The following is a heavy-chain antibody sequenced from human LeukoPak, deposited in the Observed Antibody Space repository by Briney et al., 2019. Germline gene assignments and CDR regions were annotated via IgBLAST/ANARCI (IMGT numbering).Heavy chain of an antibody. CDR3: ARASVDCSSTSCYWGGLDY. Sequence: GSLRLSCAASGFTFSSYAMSWVRQAPGKGLEWVSAISGSGGSTYYADSVKGRFTISRDNSKNTLYLQMNSLRAEDTAVYYCARASVDCSSTSCYWGGLDYWGQGTLVTVSS. D-gene: IGHD2-2*01. CDR1: GFTFSSYA. V-gene: IGHV3-23*01. CDR2: ISGSGGST. J-gene: IGHJ4*02.